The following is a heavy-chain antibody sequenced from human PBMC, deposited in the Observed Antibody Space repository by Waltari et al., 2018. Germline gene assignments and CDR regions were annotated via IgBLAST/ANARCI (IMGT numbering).Heavy chain of an antibody. V-gene: IGHV3-74*01. J-gene: IGHJ4*02. CDR3: ARENGVYYGSGSYYPDY. CDR1: GFTFSSYW. Sequence: EVQLVESGGGLVQPGGSLRLSCAASGFTFSSYWMHWVRHAPGKGLVWVSRINSDGSSTSYADSVKGRFTISRDNAKNTLYLQMNSLRAEDTAVYYCARENGVYYGSGSYYPDYWGQGTLVTVSS. D-gene: IGHD3-10*01. CDR2: INSDGSST.